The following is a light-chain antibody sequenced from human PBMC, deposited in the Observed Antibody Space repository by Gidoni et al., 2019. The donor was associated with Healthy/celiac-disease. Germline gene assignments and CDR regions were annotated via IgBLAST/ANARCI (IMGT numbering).Light chain of an antibody. CDR2: GAS. CDR3: QQYNNWPPT. Sequence: EIALTQSPATLSVSPGERATLSCRASQSVSSNLPWYQQKPGQAPRLLIYGASRRATGIPARFSGSGSGTEFTLTISSLQSEDFAVYYCQQYNNWPPTFGQGTKVEIK. CDR1: QSVSSN. V-gene: IGKV3-15*01. J-gene: IGKJ1*01.